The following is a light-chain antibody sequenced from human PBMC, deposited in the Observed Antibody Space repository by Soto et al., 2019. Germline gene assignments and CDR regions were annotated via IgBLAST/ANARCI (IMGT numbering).Light chain of an antibody. J-gene: IGKJ3*01. CDR1: QSISSY. CDR3: QQSYSTRLA. CDR2: AAS. Sequence: DLQMTQSPSSLSASVGDRVTITCRASQSISSYLNWYQQKPGKAPKLLIYAASSLQSGVPSRFSGSGSGTDFTLTISSLQPEDFATYYCQQSYSTRLAFGPGTKVDIK. V-gene: IGKV1-39*01.